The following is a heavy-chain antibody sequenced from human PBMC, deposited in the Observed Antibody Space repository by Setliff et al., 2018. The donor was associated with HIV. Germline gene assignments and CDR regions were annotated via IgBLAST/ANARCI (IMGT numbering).Heavy chain of an antibody. CDR1: GFTFSSYG. CDR3: ASATLGFCTNGVCSSLDY. V-gene: IGHV3-33*01. CDR2: LWYDGSNK. J-gene: IGHJ4*02. D-gene: IGHD2-8*01. Sequence: PGGSLRLSCAASGFTFSSYGMHWVRQPPGKGLEWVAGLWYDGSNKYYPDSVKGRFLISRDNSKNTVYLQMNSLRAEDTAVYYCASATLGFCTNGVCSSLDYWGQGTLVTVSS.